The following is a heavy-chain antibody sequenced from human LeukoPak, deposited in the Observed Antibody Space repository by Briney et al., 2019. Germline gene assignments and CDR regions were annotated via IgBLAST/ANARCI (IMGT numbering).Heavy chain of an antibody. J-gene: IGHJ6*03. CDR1: GGSINCSSYY. CDR3: TSGTLSYYYMDV. D-gene: IGHD1-14*01. V-gene: IGHV4-39*07. CDR2: IYYSGST. Sequence: PSETLSLTCTVSGGSINCSSYYWGWIRQPPGKGLEWIGSIYYSGSTYYNPSLKSRVTISVDTSKNQFSLKLSSVTAADTAVYYCTSGTLSYYYMDVWGKGTTVTISS.